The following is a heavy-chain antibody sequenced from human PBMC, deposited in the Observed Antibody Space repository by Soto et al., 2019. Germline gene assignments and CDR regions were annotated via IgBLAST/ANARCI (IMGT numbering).Heavy chain of an antibody. Sequence: KVSCKASGGTFSSYAISWVRQAPGQGLEWMGGIIPIFGTANYAQKFQGRVTITADESTSTAYMELSSLRSEDTAVYYCAREGQDCSGGSCYYGWGQGTLVTVSS. V-gene: IGHV1-69*01. CDR2: IIPIFGTA. D-gene: IGHD2-15*01. CDR3: AREGQDCSGGSCYYG. J-gene: IGHJ4*02. CDR1: GGTFSSYA.